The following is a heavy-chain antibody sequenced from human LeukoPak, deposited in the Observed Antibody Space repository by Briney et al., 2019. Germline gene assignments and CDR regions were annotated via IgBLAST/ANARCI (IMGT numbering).Heavy chain of an antibody. CDR2: IYYSGNT. CDR3: ARDRDYVNAFDI. J-gene: IGHJ3*02. V-gene: IGHV4-59*01. D-gene: IGHD4-17*01. CDR1: GGSISSYY. Sequence: SETLSLTCTVSGGSISSYYWSWIRQPPGKGLEWIGYIYYSGNTNYNPSLKSRVTISVDTSKNQFSLKLSSVTAADTAVYYCARDRDYVNAFDIWGQGTMVTVSS.